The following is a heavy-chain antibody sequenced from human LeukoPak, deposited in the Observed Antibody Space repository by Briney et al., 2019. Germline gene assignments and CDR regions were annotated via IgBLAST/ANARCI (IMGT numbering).Heavy chain of an antibody. CDR2: IYTSGST. V-gene: IGHV4-61*02. CDR1: GGSISSGSYY. D-gene: IGHD2-8*01. Sequence: SQTLSLTCTVSGGSISSGSYYWSWIRQPAGKGLEWIGRIYTSGSTNYNPSLKSRATISVDTSKNQFSLKLSSVTAADTAVYYCARGDIVPRFDPWGQGTLVTVSS. J-gene: IGHJ5*02. CDR3: ARGDIVPRFDP.